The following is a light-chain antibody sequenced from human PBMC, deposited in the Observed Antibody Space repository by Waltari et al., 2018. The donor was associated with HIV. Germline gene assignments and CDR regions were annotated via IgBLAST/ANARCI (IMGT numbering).Light chain of an antibody. V-gene: IGLV1-40*01. CDR2: GNN. CDR1: TSNIGAAYD. CDR3: HSYDSGLGAL. J-gene: IGLJ3*02. Sequence: QSVLTQPPSVSGAPGQKVTISCTGSTSNIGAAYDVHCYQQLPGRAPKVLIYGNNKRPSGIPDRFSGSKSGTSASLAITGLQSDDEADYYCHSYDSGLGALFGGGTKVTVL.